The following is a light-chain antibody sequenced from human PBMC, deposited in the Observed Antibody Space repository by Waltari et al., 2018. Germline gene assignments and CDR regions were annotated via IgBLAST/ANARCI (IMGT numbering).Light chain of an antibody. V-gene: IGLV3-1*01. CDR3: QAWDSITAGVV. CDR1: KLGDKH. CDR2: QDT. Sequence: SYELTQPPSVFVSPGQTASITCSGDKLGDKHVCWYQPKPGQSPVLVIHQDTKRPSGIPERFSGSNSGNTATLTISGTQAMDEADYYCQAWDSITAGVVFGGGTKLTVL. J-gene: IGLJ3*02.